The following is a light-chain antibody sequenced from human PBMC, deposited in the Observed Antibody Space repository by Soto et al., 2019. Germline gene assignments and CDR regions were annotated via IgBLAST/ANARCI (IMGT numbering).Light chain of an antibody. J-gene: IGKJ2*01. CDR1: QIIGTN. Sequence: EIVLTQSPATLSVSPGEGATLSCRTSQIIGTNLAWYQQKPGQAPRLLIYGAFIRAPGFPVRFRGTGSGSEFTLTISSLQSEDGALYFCQQYDKWPYTFGQGTKVDI. CDR3: QQYDKWPYT. V-gene: IGKV3-15*01. CDR2: GAF.